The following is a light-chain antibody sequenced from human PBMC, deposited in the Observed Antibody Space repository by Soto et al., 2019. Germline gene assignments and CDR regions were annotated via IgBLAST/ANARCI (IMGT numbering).Light chain of an antibody. J-gene: IGKJ2*01. CDR3: QPYKSYSYT. CDR1: QSINNW. CDR2: DAS. V-gene: IGKV1-5*01. Sequence: DIPMTQSPSTLSASVGDRVTITCRASQSINNWLDWYQQKPGKAPKILIYDASTLDIGVPSRFSGSGFGTEFSLTISSLQPDDFATFYCQPYKSYSYTVGQGTKLEVK.